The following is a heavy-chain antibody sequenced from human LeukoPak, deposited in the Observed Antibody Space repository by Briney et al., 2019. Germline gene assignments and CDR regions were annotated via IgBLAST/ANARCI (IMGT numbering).Heavy chain of an antibody. Sequence: GGSLRLSCAASAFSLNTYNMNWVRQAPGKGLEWVSSISYTGTYIYYADSVKGRFTISRDNAKNSLYLQMNSLRAEDTAVYYCARDDGDYWYFDLWGRGTLVTVSS. CDR2: ISYTGTYI. D-gene: IGHD4-17*01. CDR1: AFSLNTYN. V-gene: IGHV3-21*04. CDR3: ARDDGDYWYFDL. J-gene: IGHJ2*01.